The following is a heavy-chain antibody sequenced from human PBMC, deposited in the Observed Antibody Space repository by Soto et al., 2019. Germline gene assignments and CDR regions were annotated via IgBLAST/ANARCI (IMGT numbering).Heavy chain of an antibody. Sequence: KSSETLSLTCTVSGGSISSYYWSWIRQPPGKGLEWIGYIYYSGSTNYNPSLKSRVTISVDTSKNQFSLKLSSVTAADTAMYYCARDYYDSSGYYTSFYYYGLDVWGQGTTVTVSS. D-gene: IGHD3-22*01. V-gene: IGHV4-59*08. J-gene: IGHJ6*02. CDR3: ARDYYDSSGYYTSFYYYGLDV. CDR1: GGSISSYY. CDR2: IYYSGST.